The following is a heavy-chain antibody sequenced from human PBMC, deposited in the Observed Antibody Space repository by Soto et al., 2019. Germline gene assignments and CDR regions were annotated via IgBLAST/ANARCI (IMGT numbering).Heavy chain of an antibody. CDR1: GFTFSSYG. CDR2: LSYDGSNK. Sequence: GGSLRLSCAASGFTFSSYGMHWVRQAPGKGLEWVAVLSYDGSNKYYADSVKGRFTISRDNSKNTLYLQMNSLRAEDTAMYYCARRSRDCSSTSCRKYYYYYYMDVWGKGTTVTVSS. D-gene: IGHD2-2*01. CDR3: ARRSRDCSSTSCRKYYYYYYMDV. J-gene: IGHJ6*03. V-gene: IGHV3-30*03.